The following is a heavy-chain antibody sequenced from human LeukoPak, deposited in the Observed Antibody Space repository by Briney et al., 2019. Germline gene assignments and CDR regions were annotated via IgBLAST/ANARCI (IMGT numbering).Heavy chain of an antibody. D-gene: IGHD5-24*01. V-gene: IGHV4-59*01. CDR1: GGSISNNY. J-gene: IGHJ5*02. CDR3: AKSWRPRRWPDSFDP. CDR2: IYYSGST. Sequence: SETLSLTCTVSGGSISNNYWSWIRQPPGKGLEWIGYIYYSGSTNYNPSLKSRVTISVDTSKNQFSLKLSSVTAADTAVYYCAKSWRPRRWPDSFDPWGQGTLVTVSS.